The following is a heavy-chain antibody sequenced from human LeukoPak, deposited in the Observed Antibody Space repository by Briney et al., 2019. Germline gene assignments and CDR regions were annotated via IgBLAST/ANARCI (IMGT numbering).Heavy chain of an antibody. Sequence: ASVKVSCKASGYTFTSYDISWVRQAPGQGLEWMGYISGYNGNTIYAQKVQDRVTMTTDTSTSTAYMELRSLRSDDTAVYYCARWGGTYQTYFDYWGQGTLVTVPS. D-gene: IGHD2-2*01. J-gene: IGHJ4*02. CDR3: ARWGGTYQTYFDY. V-gene: IGHV1-18*01. CDR2: ISGYNGNT. CDR1: GYTFTSYD.